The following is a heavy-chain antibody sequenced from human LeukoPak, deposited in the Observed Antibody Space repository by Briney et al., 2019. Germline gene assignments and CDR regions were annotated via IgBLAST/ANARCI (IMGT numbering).Heavy chain of an antibody. Sequence: PSETLSLTCNVSGGSVSSSNYHWSWIRQPPGKGLEWIGYFSSSGRTNYKASLKSRVSISADTSKNQFSLKLRSVTAADTAVYYCARDGSLGFGELFGAFDIWGQGTMVTVSS. CDR1: GGSVSSSNYH. CDR3: ARDGSLGFGELFGAFDI. V-gene: IGHV4-61*01. D-gene: IGHD3-10*01. CDR2: FSSSGRT. J-gene: IGHJ3*02.